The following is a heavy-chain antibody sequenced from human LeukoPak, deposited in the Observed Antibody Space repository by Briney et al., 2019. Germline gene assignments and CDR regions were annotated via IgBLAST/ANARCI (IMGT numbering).Heavy chain of an antibody. CDR1: GGSISSYY. V-gene: IGHV4-59*01. J-gene: IGHJ4*02. Sequence: SETLSLTCTVSGGSISSYYWSWIRQPPGKGLEWTGYIYYSGSTNYNPSLKSRVTISVDTSKNQFSLKLSSVTAADTAVYYCARGGAARSRDYWGQGTLVTVSS. CDR2: IYYSGST. D-gene: IGHD6-6*01. CDR3: ARGGAARSRDY.